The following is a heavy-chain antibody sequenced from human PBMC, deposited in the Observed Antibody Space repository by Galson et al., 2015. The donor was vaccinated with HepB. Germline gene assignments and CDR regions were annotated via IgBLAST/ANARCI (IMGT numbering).Heavy chain of an antibody. J-gene: IGHJ6*02. CDR3: ARELTASRALFRYPYYYGMDV. D-gene: IGHD1-14*01. V-gene: IGHV3-7*03. CDR2: IKQDGSEK. Sequence: SLRLSCAASGFTFSSYRMSWVRQAPGKGLEWVANIKQDGSEKYYVDSVKGRFTISRDNAKNSLYLQMNSLRAEDTAVYYCARELTASRALFRYPYYYGMDVWGQGTTVTVSS. CDR1: GFTFSSYR.